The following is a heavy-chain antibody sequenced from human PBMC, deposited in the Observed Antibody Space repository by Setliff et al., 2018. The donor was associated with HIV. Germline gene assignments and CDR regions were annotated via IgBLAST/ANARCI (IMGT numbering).Heavy chain of an antibody. Sequence: GGSLRLSCAASGFSLNIAWMNWVRQAPGKGLEWIGRIKNKAAGETTEYAAPGKDRFIISRDDSKNMLYLKMNSLRTEDTALYYCATDNCGGDCYLNYWGLGTLVTVCS. CDR3: ATDNCGGDCYLNY. CDR1: GFSLNIAW. CDR2: IKNKAAGETT. V-gene: IGHV3-15*07. D-gene: IGHD2-21*02. J-gene: IGHJ4*02.